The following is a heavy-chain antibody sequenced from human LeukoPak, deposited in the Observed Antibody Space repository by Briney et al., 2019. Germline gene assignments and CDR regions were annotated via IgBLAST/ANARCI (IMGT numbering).Heavy chain of an antibody. V-gene: IGHV3-74*01. Sequence: PGGSLRLSCAASGFTFSSYWIHWVRQAPGKGLVWVSRINSDGSSTSYADSVKGRFTTSRDNAKNTVYLQMNSLRVEDTAVYYCVVPRSPFDYGGQGTLVTVSS. J-gene: IGHJ4*02. CDR2: INSDGSST. CDR3: VVPRSPFDY. D-gene: IGHD6-6*01. CDR1: GFTFSSYW.